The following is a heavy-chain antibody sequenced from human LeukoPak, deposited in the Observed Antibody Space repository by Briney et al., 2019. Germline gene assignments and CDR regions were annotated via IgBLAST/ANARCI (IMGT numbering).Heavy chain of an antibody. Sequence: SETLSLTCNVSGGSISDNDYSWDWIRQPPGKGLEWMGCIHYSGTTYSNPSLKSRISISVDTSKSQFSLKLRSVTAADTAVYYCARRYYVVSGSYYPFDFWGQGTLVTVSS. V-gene: IGHV4-39*01. J-gene: IGHJ4*02. CDR3: ARRYYVVSGSYYPFDF. CDR2: IHYSGTT. D-gene: IGHD3-10*01. CDR1: GGSISDNDYS.